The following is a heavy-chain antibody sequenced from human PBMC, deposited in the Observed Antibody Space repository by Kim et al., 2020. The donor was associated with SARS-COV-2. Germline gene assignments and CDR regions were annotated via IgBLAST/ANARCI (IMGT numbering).Heavy chain of an antibody. V-gene: IGHV3-30*07. D-gene: IGHD2-2*01. CDR3: VTSLLTRRTYYYGMDV. J-gene: IGHJ6*02. Sequence: SVKGRFTISRDNSKNTLYLQMNSLRAEDTAVYYCVTSLLTRRTYYYGMDVWGQGTTVTVSS.